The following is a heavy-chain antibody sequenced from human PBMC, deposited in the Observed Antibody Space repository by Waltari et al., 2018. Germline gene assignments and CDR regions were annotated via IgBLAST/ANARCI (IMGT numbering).Heavy chain of an antibody. CDR2: SNPNGGDT. V-gene: IGHV1-2*02. J-gene: IGHJ2*01. Sequence: QVQLVQSGAELKKPGASMKVSCKASGYTFTGHYIHWVRQAPGQGREGMGWSNPNGGDTDYALKFRGRVTITRDMSISTAYMELNGLRFDDTAVYYCARGFSSWYWYFDLWGRGALVTVSS. D-gene: IGHD6-13*01. CDR1: GYTFTGHY. CDR3: ARGFSSWYWYFDL.